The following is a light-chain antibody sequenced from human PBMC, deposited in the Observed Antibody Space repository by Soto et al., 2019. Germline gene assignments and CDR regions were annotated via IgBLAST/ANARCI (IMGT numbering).Light chain of an antibody. J-gene: IGLJ3*02. CDR2: EVN. CDR1: SSDIGGYNH. V-gene: IGLV2-14*01. Sequence: QSVLTQPASVSGSPGQWITISCTGTSSDIGGYNHVSWYQQHPGKAPKLIIYEVNYRPSGVSSRFSGSKSGNTASLTISGLANEDDDDYYCSSASRGSTRVFGGGTKLTVL. CDR3: SSASRGSTRV.